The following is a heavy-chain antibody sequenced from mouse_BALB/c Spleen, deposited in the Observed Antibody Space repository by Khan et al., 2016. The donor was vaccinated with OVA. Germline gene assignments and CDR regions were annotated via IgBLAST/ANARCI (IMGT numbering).Heavy chain of an antibody. CDR3: ARQPYYHYNIMDY. J-gene: IGHJ4*01. D-gene: IGHD2-10*01. Sequence: VQLQESGPGLVAPSQSLSITCTISGFSLTNYGVHWVRQPPGKGLEWLVVIWSDGSTTYNPALKSRLTISKDNSESQVFLKMNSLQTDDTAMYFCARQPYYHYNIMDYWGQGTSVTVSS. CDR1: GFSLTNYG. V-gene: IGHV2-6-1*01. CDR2: IWSDGST.